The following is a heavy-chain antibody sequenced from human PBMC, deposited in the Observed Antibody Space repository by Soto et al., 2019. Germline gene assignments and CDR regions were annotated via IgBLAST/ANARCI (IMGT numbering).Heavy chain of an antibody. D-gene: IGHD3-22*01. Sequence: ASVKVSCKASGYTFTSYGISWVRQAPGQGLEWMGWISAYNGNTNYAQKLQGRVTMTTDTSTSTACMELRSLRSDDTAVYYCAREWTDYYDSKGPSDHWGQGTLVTVSS. CDR2: ISAYNGNT. CDR1: GYTFTSYG. V-gene: IGHV1-18*01. CDR3: AREWTDYYDSKGPSDH. J-gene: IGHJ5*02.